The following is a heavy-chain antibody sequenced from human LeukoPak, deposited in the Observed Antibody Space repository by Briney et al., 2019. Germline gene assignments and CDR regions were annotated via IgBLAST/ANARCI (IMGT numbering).Heavy chain of an antibody. CDR1: GYTFTAYY. CDR3: ARDPNKSRTQYQVLLVRWFDP. Sequence: ASVNVSCKTSGYTFTAYYMHWVRQARGKGREGMGEINPSGGGTSYAPKFQGRVTMTRDTSTSTVYMELSSLGSEDTAVYYCARDPNKSRTQYQVLLVRWFDPWGQGTLVTVSS. J-gene: IGHJ5*02. V-gene: IGHV1-46*01. CDR2: INPSGGGT. D-gene: IGHD2-2*01.